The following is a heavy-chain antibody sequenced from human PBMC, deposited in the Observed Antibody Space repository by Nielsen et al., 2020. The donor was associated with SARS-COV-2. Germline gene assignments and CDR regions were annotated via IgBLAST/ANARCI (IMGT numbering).Heavy chain of an antibody. Sequence: SLKISCAASGFTFDDDAMHWVRQAPGKGLEWVSGISWNSGSIGYADSVKGRFTISRDNAKNSLYLQMNSLRAEDTALYYCAKGRPFDYWGQGTLVTVSS. V-gene: IGHV3-9*01. J-gene: IGHJ4*02. CDR1: GFTFDDDA. CDR2: ISWNSGSI. CDR3: AKGRPFDY.